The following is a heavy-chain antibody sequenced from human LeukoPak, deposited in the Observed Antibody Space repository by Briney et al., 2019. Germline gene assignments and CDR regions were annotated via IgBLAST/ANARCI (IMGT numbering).Heavy chain of an antibody. CDR3: VKDLLTPYYYYGMDV. CDR2: ISYDGSNK. D-gene: IGHD2-15*01. CDR1: GFTFSSYG. J-gene: IGHJ6*04. Sequence: GGSLRLSCAASGFTFSSYGMHWVRQAPGKGLEWVAVISYDGSNKYYADSVKGRFTISRDNSKNTLYLQMNSLRAEDTAVYYCVKDLLTPYYYYGMDVWGKGTTVTVSS. V-gene: IGHV3-30*18.